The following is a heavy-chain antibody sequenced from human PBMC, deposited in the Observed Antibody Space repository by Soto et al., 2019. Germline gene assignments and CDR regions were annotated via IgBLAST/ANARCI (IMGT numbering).Heavy chain of an antibody. D-gene: IGHD2-21*01. CDR1: GFTFSTYW. CDR3: AGLLWWGVY. Sequence: EVQLVESGGGLVQPGWSLRLYCAAAGFTFSTYWMSWVRQAPGRGLEWVANIKQDGSEIYYVDAVKGRFPISRDNAKNSLYVQMNSLRDEEPDVYYCAGLLWWGVYWGQGTLVTVSS. CDR2: IKQDGSEI. J-gene: IGHJ4*02. V-gene: IGHV3-7*04.